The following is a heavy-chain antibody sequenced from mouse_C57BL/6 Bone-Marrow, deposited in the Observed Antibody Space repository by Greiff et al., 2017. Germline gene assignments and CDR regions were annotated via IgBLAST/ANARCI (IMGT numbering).Heavy chain of an antibody. CDR1: GYTFTDYE. J-gene: IGHJ2*01. V-gene: IGHV1-15*01. D-gene: IGHD1-1*01. CDR2: IDPETGGT. Sequence: VQLQESGAELVRPGASVTLSCKASGYTFTDYEMHWVKQTPVHGLEWIGAIDPETGGTAYNQKFKGKAILTADKSSSTAYMELRSLTSEDSAVYYCTREGITTVVATDFDYWGQGTTRTVSS. CDR3: TREGITTVVATDFDY.